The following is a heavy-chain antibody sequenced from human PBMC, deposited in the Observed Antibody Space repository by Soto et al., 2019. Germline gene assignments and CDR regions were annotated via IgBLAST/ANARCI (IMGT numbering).Heavy chain of an antibody. CDR1: GDSMTRHY. D-gene: IGHD6-6*01. V-gene: IGHV4-59*11. J-gene: IGHJ4*02. Sequence: SETLSLTCTVSGDSMTRHYWSWVRQPPGKGLECIGYVYYTGITNVNPSLKSRVTVSMDTSKNQFSLKMRSVTAADTAVYYCARTARLLDSWVQGSLVTVSS. CDR3: ARTARLLDS. CDR2: VYYTGIT.